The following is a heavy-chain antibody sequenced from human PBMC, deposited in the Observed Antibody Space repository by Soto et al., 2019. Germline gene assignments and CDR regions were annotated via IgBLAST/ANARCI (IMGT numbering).Heavy chain of an antibody. J-gene: IGHJ3*02. V-gene: IGHV1-3*01. CDR3: ARTYGDYVNAFDI. CDR1: GYTFTSYA. D-gene: IGHD4-17*01. CDR2: INAGNGNT. Sequence: ASVKVSCKASGYTFTSYAMHWVRQAPGQRLEWMGWINAGNGNTKYSQKFQGRVTMTRDTSTSTVYMELSSLRSEDTAVYYCARTYGDYVNAFDIWGQGTMVTVSS.